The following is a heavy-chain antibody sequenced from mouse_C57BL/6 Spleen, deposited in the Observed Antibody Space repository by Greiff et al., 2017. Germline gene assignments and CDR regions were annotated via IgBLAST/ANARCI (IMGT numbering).Heavy chain of an antibody. J-gene: IGHJ1*03. CDR2: FYPGSGSI. CDR3: TRHEARVYYGNYGWYFDV. CDR1: GYTFTEYT. V-gene: IGHV1-62-2*01. D-gene: IGHD2-1*01. Sequence: QVQLQQSGAELVKPGASVKLSCKASGYTFTEYTIHWVKQRSGQGLEWIGWFYPGSGSIKYNEKFKNTATLTADNSTSTVYMEFSRLTSDDAAVYFCTRHEARVYYGNYGWYFDVCGTGTTVTVSS.